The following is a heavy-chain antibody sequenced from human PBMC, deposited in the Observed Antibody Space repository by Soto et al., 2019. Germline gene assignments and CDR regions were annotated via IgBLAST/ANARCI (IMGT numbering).Heavy chain of an antibody. CDR1: GYTFTSYG. CDR3: ARGSYYYDSSGYYGRYFDY. J-gene: IGHJ4*02. Sequence: QVQLVQSGAEVKKPGASVKVSCKASGYTFTSYGIIWVRQAPGQGLEWMGWISAYNGNTNYAQKLQGRVTMTTDTSTSTAYMELRSLRSDDTAVYYCARGSYYYDSSGYYGRYFDYWGQGTLVTVSS. V-gene: IGHV1-18*01. CDR2: ISAYNGNT. D-gene: IGHD3-22*01.